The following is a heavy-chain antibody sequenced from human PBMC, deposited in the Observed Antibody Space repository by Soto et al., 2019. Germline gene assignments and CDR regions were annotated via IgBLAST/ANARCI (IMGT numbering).Heavy chain of an antibody. CDR1: EMTFRNYS. D-gene: IGHD5-12*01. V-gene: IGHV3-21*06. CDR2: ISSGGSYI. J-gene: IGHJ4*02. CDR3: ATSGVATGFDF. Sequence: WGSLRLSCAASEMTFRNYSMNWVRQAPGKGLEWVSSISSGGSYIYYADSGKGRFTISRDNAKNSLFLQMTSLRAEDTAVYYCATSGVATGFDFWGQGTLVTVSS.